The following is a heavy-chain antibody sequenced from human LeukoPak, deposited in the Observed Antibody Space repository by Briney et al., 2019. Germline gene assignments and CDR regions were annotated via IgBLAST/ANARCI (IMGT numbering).Heavy chain of an antibody. V-gene: IGHV1-2*02. J-gene: IGHJ4*02. Sequence: GASVKVSCKASGYTFTGYYMHWVRQAPGQGLEWMGWINPNSGGTNYAQKFQGRVTMTRDTSISTAYMELSRLRAEDTAVYYCAKHSGLWPVWDTFYFDYWGQGTLVTVSS. CDR2: INPNSGGT. D-gene: IGHD3-16*01. CDR1: GYTFTGYY. CDR3: AKHSGLWPVWDTFYFDY.